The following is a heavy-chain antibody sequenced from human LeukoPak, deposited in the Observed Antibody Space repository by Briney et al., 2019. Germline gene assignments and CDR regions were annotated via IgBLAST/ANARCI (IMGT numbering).Heavy chain of an antibody. CDR2: ISWDGGST. D-gene: IGHD5-12*01. J-gene: IGHJ4*02. CDR3: AKGGPGGYDFGY. CDR1: GFTFDDYA. V-gene: IGHV3-43D*03. Sequence: GGSLRLSCAASGFTFDDYAMHWVRQAPGKDLEWVSLISWDGGSTYYADSVKGRFTISRDNSKNSLYLQMNSLRAEDTALYYCAKGGPGGYDFGYWGQGTLVTVSS.